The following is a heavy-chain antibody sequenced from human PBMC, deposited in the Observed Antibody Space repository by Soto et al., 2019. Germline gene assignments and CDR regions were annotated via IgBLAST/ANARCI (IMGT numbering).Heavy chain of an antibody. D-gene: IGHD6-13*01. CDR1: GFTFSSYA. CDR2: ISGSGGST. CDR3: AKGYSSSWYHAAYFDY. Sequence: ESGGGLVQPGGSLRLSCAASGFTFSSYAMSWVRQAPGKGLEWVSAISGSGGSTYYADSVKGRFTISRDNSKNTLYLQMNSLRAEDTAVYYCAKGYSSSWYHAAYFDYWGQGTLVTVSS. J-gene: IGHJ4*02. V-gene: IGHV3-23*01.